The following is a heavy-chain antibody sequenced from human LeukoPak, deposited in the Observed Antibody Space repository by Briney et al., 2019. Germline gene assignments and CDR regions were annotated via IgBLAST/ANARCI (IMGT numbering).Heavy chain of an antibody. D-gene: IGHD2-8*01. V-gene: IGHV3-7*01. CDR2: IKEDGGEG. CDR3: ATRYCTISACRASSFMSFDV. CDR1: GFTFSSYW. Sequence: GGSLRLSCAASGFTFSSYWMTWVRQAPGKGLEWVANIKEDGGEGYYVDSVKGRFTVSRDNAKNSLYLQLTSLRAEDTAVYYCATRYCTISACRASSFMSFDVWGKGTTVTVSS. J-gene: IGHJ6*04.